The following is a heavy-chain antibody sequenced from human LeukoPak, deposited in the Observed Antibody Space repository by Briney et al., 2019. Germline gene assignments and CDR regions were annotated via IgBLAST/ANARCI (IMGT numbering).Heavy chain of an antibody. CDR1: GYTFTSYG. CDR2: ISAYNGNT. D-gene: IGHD6-13*01. CDR3: ARDRSIAAARNWFDP. Sequence: ASVKVSCKASGYTFTSYGISWVRQAPGQGLEGRGWISAYNGNTNYAQKLQGRVSMTTDTSTSTAYMELRSLRSDDTAVYYCARDRSIAAARNWFDPWGQGTLVTVSS. J-gene: IGHJ5*02. V-gene: IGHV1-18*01.